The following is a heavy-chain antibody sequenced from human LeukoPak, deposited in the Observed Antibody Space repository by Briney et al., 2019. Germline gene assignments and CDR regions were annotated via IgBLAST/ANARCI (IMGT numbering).Heavy chain of an antibody. CDR1: GFTFGDYA. J-gene: IGHJ5*02. CDR3: ARDSGTTGEVKFDP. V-gene: IGHV3-49*03. D-gene: IGHD3-10*01. Sequence: SLRLSCTASGFTFGDYAMSWFRQAPGKGLEWVGFIRSKAYGGTTEYAASVKGRFTISRDDSKSIAYLQMNSLKTEDTAVYYCARDSGTTGEVKFDPWGQGTLVTVSS. CDR2: IRSKAYGGTT.